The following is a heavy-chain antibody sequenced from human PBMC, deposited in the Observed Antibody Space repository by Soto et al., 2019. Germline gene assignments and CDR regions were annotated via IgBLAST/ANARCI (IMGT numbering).Heavy chain of an antibody. J-gene: IGHJ4*02. CDR1: GGSISSSSYY. D-gene: IGHD3-16*02. CDR2: IYYSGST. Sequence: SETLSLTCTVSGGSISSSSYYWGWIRQPPGKGLEWIGSIYYSGSTYYNPSLKSRVTISVDTSKNQFSLKLSSVTAADTAVYYCARVRDPSPLGELSPSPRRYFDYWGQGTLVTVSS. CDR3: ARVRDPSPLGELSPSPRRYFDY. V-gene: IGHV4-39*01.